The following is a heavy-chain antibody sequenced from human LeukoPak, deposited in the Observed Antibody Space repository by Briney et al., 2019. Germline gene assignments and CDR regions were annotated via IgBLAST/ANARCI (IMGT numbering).Heavy chain of an antibody. D-gene: IGHD3-22*01. J-gene: IGHJ4*02. CDR3: ARLGPLTYYYDSSGYYYLDY. CDR2: IKEDGSKK. CDR1: GFSFSSYW. Sequence: GGSLRLSCAASGFSFSSYWMNWVRRAPGKGLEWLANIKEDGSKKYYVDSVKGRFTISRDNAKNSLYLQMDSLRAEDTAVYYCARLGPLTYYYDSSGYYYLDYWGQGTLVTVSS. V-gene: IGHV3-7*03.